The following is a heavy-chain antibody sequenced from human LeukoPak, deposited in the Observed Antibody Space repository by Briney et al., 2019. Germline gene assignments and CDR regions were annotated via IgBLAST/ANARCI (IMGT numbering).Heavy chain of an antibody. Sequence: SETLSLTCTVSGYSISSGYYWGWIRQPPGKGLEWIGSIYHSGSTNYNPSLKSRVTISVDTSKNQFSLKLSSVTAADTALYYCASGYIYGSTYYYMDVWGKGTTVTISS. CDR2: IYHSGST. V-gene: IGHV4-38-2*02. J-gene: IGHJ6*03. CDR1: GYSISSGYY. CDR3: ASGYIYGSTYYYMDV. D-gene: IGHD5-18*01.